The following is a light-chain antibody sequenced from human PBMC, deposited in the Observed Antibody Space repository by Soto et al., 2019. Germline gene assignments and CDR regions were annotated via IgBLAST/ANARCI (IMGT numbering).Light chain of an antibody. V-gene: IGLV2-14*01. J-gene: IGLJ1*01. CDR1: SRDVGGYNY. CDR2: DVD. Sequence: QSALTQTASVSGSPGQSITISRTGNSRDVGGYNYVSWYQQYPGKAPKLMIYDVDTRPSGVSNRFSGSKSGNTASLTISGLQADDEADYYCSSYTNSNTLVFGSGTKVTVL. CDR3: SSYTNSNTLV.